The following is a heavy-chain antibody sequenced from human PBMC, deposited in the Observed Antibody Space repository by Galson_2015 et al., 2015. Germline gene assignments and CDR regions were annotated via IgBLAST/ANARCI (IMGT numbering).Heavy chain of an antibody. V-gene: IGHV4-4*02. Sequence: LSLTCAVSGGSISSSNWWSWVRQPPGKGLEWIGEIYHSGSTNYNPSLKSRVTISVDKSKNQFSLKLSSVTAADTAVYYCARVNGYCSSTSCYVPFGFDYWGQGTLVTVSS. CDR3: ARVNGYCSSTSCYVPFGFDY. CDR2: IYHSGST. J-gene: IGHJ4*02. D-gene: IGHD2-2*01. CDR1: GGSISSSNW.